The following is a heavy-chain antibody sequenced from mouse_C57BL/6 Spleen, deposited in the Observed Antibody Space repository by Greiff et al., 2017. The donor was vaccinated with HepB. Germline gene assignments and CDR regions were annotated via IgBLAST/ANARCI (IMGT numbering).Heavy chain of an antibody. CDR3: ARTGDGYYDAMDY. V-gene: IGHV1-53*01. Sequence: QVQLQQPGTELVKPGASVKLSCKASGYTFTSYWMHWVKQRPGQGLEWIGNINPSNGGTNYNEKFKSKATLPVDNSSSTAYMQLSSLTSEDTAVYYCARTGDGYYDAMDYWGQGTSVTVSS. J-gene: IGHJ4*01. D-gene: IGHD2-3*01. CDR1: GYTFTSYW. CDR2: INPSNGGT.